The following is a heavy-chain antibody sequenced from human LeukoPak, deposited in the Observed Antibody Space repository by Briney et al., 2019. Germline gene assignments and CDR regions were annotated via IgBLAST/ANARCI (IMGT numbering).Heavy chain of an antibody. Sequence: GESLKISCKGSGYSFASYWIAWVRKMPGKGLEWMGIIYAGDSDTRYSPSFQGQVTIPAVKSISTAYLQWSSLKASDTARYYCARRPYYGSGSHYNFDYWGQGTLVTVSS. D-gene: IGHD3-10*01. J-gene: IGHJ4*02. CDR2: IYAGDSDT. CDR1: GYSFASYW. V-gene: IGHV5-51*01. CDR3: ARRPYYGSGSHYNFDY.